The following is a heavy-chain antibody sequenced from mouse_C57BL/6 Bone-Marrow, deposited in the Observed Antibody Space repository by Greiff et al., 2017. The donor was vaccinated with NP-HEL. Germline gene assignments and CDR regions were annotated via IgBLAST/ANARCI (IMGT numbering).Heavy chain of an antibody. Sequence: EVKLMESGPGLVKPSQSLSLTCSVPGYSITSGYYWNWIRQFPGNKLEWMGYISYDGSNNYNPSLKNRISITRDTSKNQFFLKLNSVTTEDTATYYCAYYDYAWFAYWGQGTLVTVSA. CDR2: ISYDGSN. CDR3: AYYDYAWFAY. V-gene: IGHV3-6*01. J-gene: IGHJ3*01. D-gene: IGHD2-4*01. CDR1: GYSITSGYY.